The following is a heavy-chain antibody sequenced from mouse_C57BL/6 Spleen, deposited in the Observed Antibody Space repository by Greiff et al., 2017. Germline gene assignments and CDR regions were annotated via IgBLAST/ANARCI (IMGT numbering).Heavy chain of an antibody. D-gene: IGHD3-2*01. CDR3: ALDSSFAY. CDR1: GYTFTDYY. Sequence: VQLQQSGAELVRPGASVKLSCKASGYTFTDYYIHWVKQRPGQGLEWIARIYPGSGNTYYNEKFKGKATLTAEKSSSTAYMQLSSLTSEDSAVYFCALDSSFAYWGQGTLVTVAA. V-gene: IGHV1-76*01. CDR2: IYPGSGNT. J-gene: IGHJ3*01.